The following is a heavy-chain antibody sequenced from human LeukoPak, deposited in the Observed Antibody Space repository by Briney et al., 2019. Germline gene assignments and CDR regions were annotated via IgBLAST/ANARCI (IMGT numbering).Heavy chain of an antibody. J-gene: IGHJ5*02. CDR2: ISGSGGST. Sequence: SGGSLRLSCAASGFTFSSYAMSWVRQAPGKGLEWVSAISGSGGSTYYADSVKGRSTISRDNSKNTLYLQMNSLRAEDTAVYYCAKDRGVVVVAATPGYWFDPWGQGTLVTVSS. CDR1: GFTFSSYA. D-gene: IGHD2-15*01. CDR3: AKDRGVVVVAATPGYWFDP. V-gene: IGHV3-23*01.